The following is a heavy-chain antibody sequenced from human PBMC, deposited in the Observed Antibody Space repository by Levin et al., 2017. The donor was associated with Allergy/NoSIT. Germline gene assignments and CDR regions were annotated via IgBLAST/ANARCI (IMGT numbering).Heavy chain of an antibody. CDR3: ARIPVSSSWPLFDY. CDR2: IFWNDEK. D-gene: IGHD6-13*01. V-gene: IGHV2-26*01. J-gene: IGHJ4*02. CDR1: GFSLSDTRMG. Sequence: SGPTLVKPTETLTLTCTVSGFSLSDTRMGVSWIRQPPGKALEWLGHIFWNDEKSYSTSLKSRLTISKDTSKSQVVLIMTNMDPVDTATYYCARIPVSSSWPLFDYWGQGKLVTVSS.